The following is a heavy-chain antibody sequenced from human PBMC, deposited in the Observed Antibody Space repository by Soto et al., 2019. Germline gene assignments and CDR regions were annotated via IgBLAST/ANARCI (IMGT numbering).Heavy chain of an antibody. J-gene: IGHJ5*02. CDR2: INPDNGNT. CDR3: ARGIATGQLDP. CDR1: GYTFTRYT. D-gene: IGHD2-15*01. Sequence: ASVKVSCKSSGYTFTRYTMNWVRQAPGQRLEWMGWINPDNGNTKSSQKFQDRVIITRDTSASTAYMDLSSLRSEDTAVYYCARGIATGQLDPWGQGTLVTVSS. V-gene: IGHV1-3*01.